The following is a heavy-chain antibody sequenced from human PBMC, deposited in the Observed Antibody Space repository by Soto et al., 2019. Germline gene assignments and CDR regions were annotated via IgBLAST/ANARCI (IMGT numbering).Heavy chain of an antibody. J-gene: IGHJ4*02. CDR1: GFTFSSYA. CDR3: ATPGIRGVPLHYLDF. V-gene: IGHV3-23*01. CDR2: SSGGDDST. D-gene: IGHD3-10*01. Sequence: EVQLLESGGGLVQSGGSLRLSCAASGFTFSSYAMNWVRQAPGKGLEWVSASSGGDDSTFYADSVKGRFTISRDNSKNTLYLQMSSLRAEDTAVYYCATPGIRGVPLHYLDFWGQGPLVTVSS.